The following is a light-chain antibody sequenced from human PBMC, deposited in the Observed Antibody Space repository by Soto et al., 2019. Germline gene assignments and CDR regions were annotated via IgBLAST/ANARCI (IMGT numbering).Light chain of an antibody. Sequence: EIVMTQSPATLSVSPGERATLSCRASQSVSSNLAWYQQKPGQAPRLLIYGASTGATGFPARFSGSGSGTEFTLTLNSLQSEDFAVYYCPQYNNWPITFGQGTRLEIK. CDR1: QSVSSN. CDR2: GAS. J-gene: IGKJ5*01. CDR3: PQYNNWPIT. V-gene: IGKV3-15*01.